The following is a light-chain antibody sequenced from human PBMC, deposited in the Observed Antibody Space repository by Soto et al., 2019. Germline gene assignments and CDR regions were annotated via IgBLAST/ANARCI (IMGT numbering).Light chain of an antibody. V-gene: IGKV1-12*01. CDR3: QQLYIVTRT. Sequence: IRMSQLPSSLPASLGGRVTVTXRARQGISAWIAWHQQQPGXAPQXXXADXASLQRGGPSRLSGSGSATDFPLPISSLQPDDFANYYCQQLYIVTRTFGQGTRLEIK. CDR1: QGISAW. CDR2: DXA. J-gene: IGKJ5*01.